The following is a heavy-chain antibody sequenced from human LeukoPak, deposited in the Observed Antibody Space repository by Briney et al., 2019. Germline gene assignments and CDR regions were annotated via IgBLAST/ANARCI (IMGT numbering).Heavy chain of an antibody. V-gene: IGHV3-9*01. CDR2: ISWNSGSI. CDR3: AAYSSSWYWFDP. CDR1: GFTFDDYA. Sequence: GGSLRLSCAASGFTFDDYAMHWVRQAPGKGLEWVSGISWNSGSIGYADSVKGRFTISRDNAKNSLYLQMNSLRAEDTAVYYCAAYSSSWYWFDPWGQGTLVTVSS. D-gene: IGHD6-13*01. J-gene: IGHJ5*02.